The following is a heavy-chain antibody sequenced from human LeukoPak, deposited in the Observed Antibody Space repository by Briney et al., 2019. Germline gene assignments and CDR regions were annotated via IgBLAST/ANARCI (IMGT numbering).Heavy chain of an antibody. CDR2: INSDGSWT. CDR1: GNYW. V-gene: IGHV3-74*01. CDR3: VSFYETY. Sequence: GGSLRLSCAASGNYWMHWVRQVPRKGLVWVSHINSDGSWTSYADSVKGRFTISKDNAKNTVYLQMNSLRAEDTAVYYCVSFYETYWGRGTLVTVSS. J-gene: IGHJ4*02. D-gene: IGHD2/OR15-2a*01.